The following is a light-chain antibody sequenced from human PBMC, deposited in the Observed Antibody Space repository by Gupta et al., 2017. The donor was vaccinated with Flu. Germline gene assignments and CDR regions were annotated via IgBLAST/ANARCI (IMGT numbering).Light chain of an antibody. Sequence: VTLGKPASISGSTSESRVYSDGKTYLNWYQQRPGQSPRRLIYKGSNRASGVPDRFGGSGSDTDFTLTISRVEAEDVGFYYCRQAKHWPYTFGQGTKLEIK. J-gene: IGKJ2*01. CDR1: ESRVYSDGKTY. CDR3: RQAKHWPYT. CDR2: KGS. V-gene: IGKV2-30*01.